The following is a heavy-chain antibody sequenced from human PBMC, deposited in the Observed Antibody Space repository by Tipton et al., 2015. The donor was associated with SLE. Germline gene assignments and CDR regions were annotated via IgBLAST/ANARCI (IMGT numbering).Heavy chain of an antibody. CDR1: GGSISSHY. J-gene: IGHJ5*01. CDR2: IYYSGSS. V-gene: IGHV4-59*11. Sequence: TLSLTCTVSGGSISSHYWSWIRQPPGKGLEWLGHIYYSGSSDYSPSLKSRATLSVDTSKNQFSLRLTSATAADTAVYYCARATYCXSTSCXXXGWFDSWGXXXXXTVSS. D-gene: IGHD2-2*01. CDR3: ARATYCXSTSCXXXGWFDS.